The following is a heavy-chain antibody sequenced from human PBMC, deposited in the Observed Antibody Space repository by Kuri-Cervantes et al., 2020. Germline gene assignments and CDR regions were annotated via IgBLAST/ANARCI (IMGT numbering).Heavy chain of an antibody. CDR1: GYSFTSYW. Sequence: GGSLRLSCKGSGYSFTSYWIGRVRQMPGKGLEWVGITYPGDSDTRYSPSFEGQVTISADKSISTAYLQWSSLKASDTAMYYCARNHHDILTGYYDFYMDVWGKGTTVTVSS. CDR2: TYPGDSDT. CDR3: ARNHHDILTGYYDFYMDV. D-gene: IGHD3-9*01. J-gene: IGHJ6*03. V-gene: IGHV5-51*01.